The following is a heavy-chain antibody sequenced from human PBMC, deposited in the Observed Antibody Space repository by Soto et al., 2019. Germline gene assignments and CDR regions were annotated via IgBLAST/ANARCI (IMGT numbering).Heavy chain of an antibody. J-gene: IGHJ5*02. D-gene: IGHD3-22*01. CDR1: GYSISSGYY. CDR2: IYHGRST. CDR3: ARVGRWVPYYCDSSPYFFEKWFDP. Sequence: SETLSLTCAVSGYSISSGYYWGWLRQPPGKGLEWIGSIYHGRSTYYNPSLNSRATLSIDMTNNHVSLILNSVTAADTAVYYCARVGRWVPYYCDSSPYFFEKWFDPWGQGTLVTVSS. V-gene: IGHV4-38-2*01.